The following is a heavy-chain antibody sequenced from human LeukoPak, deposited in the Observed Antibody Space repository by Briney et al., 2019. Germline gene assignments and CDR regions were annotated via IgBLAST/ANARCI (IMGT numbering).Heavy chain of an antibody. Sequence: PSETLSLTCTVSGGSISSSSYYWGWISQPPGKGLEWIGSIYYSGSTYYNPSLKSRVTISVDTSKNQFSLKLSSVTAADTAVYYCARDRGSSWYDAFDIWGQGTMVTVSS. CDR3: ARDRGSSWYDAFDI. J-gene: IGHJ3*02. V-gene: IGHV4-39*07. D-gene: IGHD6-13*01. CDR2: IYYSGST. CDR1: GGSISSSSYY.